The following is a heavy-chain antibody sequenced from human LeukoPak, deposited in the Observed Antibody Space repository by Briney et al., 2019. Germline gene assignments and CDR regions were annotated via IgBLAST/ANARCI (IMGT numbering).Heavy chain of an antibody. V-gene: IGHV3-23*01. CDR1: GITLSNYG. CDR3: AKRGVVVRVFLVGFHKEAYYFDS. J-gene: IGHJ4*02. Sequence: PGGSLRLSCGVSGITLSNYGMSWVRQAPGKGLEWVAGLSGSAGGTNYADSVKGRFTISRGNSKNTLFLQMDRLRAEDTAVYFCAKRGVVVRVFLVGFHKEAYYFDSWGQGAQVTVSS. D-gene: IGHD3-16*02. CDR2: LSGSAGGT.